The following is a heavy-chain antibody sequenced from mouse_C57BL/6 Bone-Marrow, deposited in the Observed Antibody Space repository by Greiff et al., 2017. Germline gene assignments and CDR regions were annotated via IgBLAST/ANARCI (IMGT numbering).Heavy chain of an antibody. J-gene: IGHJ3*01. CDR1: GFSLTSYG. CDR2: IWSGGST. Sequence: VMLVESGPGLVQPSQSLSITCTVSGFSLTSYGVHWVRQSPGKGLEWLGVIWSGGSTDYNAAFIPRMSISKDNSKSQVFFKMNRLQAGDTAIYYCAGRRGFAYWGQGTLVTVSA. V-gene: IGHV2-2*01. CDR3: AGRRGFAY.